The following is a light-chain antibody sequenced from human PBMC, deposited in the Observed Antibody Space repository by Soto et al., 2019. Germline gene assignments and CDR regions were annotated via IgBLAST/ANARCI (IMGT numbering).Light chain of an antibody. CDR2: GAS. CDR3: QQYNNWPPWT. V-gene: IGKV3-15*01. CDR1: QSVSSN. Sequence: EVVMTQSPATLSVSPGERATLSCRASQSVSSNLAWYQQKPGQAPRLLIYGASTRATGIPARFSGSGSGTEFTLIISGLQSEDFAVYYCQQYNNWPPWTFGQGTKVVIK. J-gene: IGKJ1*01.